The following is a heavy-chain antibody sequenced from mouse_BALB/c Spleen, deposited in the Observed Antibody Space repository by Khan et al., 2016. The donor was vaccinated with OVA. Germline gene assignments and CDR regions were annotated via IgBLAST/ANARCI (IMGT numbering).Heavy chain of an antibody. J-gene: IGHJ4*01. CDR2: IWSDGTT. D-gene: IGHD2-14*01. Sequence: QVQLKQSGPGLVAPSQSLSITCTVSGFSLTGYAVHWVRQPPGKGLEWLVVIWSDGTTTYNSTLKSRLSISKDNSQSQVFLKMNSLQTEDTAMYYCAAHRYDGYYAMDYWGQGTSVTVSS. CDR3: AAHRYDGYYAMDY. V-gene: IGHV2-6*02. CDR1: GFSLTGYA.